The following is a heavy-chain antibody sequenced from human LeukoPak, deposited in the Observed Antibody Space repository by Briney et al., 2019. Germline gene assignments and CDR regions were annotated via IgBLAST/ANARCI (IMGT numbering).Heavy chain of an antibody. J-gene: IGHJ5*02. V-gene: IGHV1-8*01. Sequence: ASVKVSCKASGHTFTSYDINWVRQATGQGLEWMGWVNPNSGNTGYAQKFQGRVTMTRNTSISTAYMELSSLRSEDTAVYYCARAGKRITMVRGVVYWFDPWGQGTLVTVSS. D-gene: IGHD3-10*01. CDR1: GHTFTSYD. CDR3: ARAGKRITMVRGVVYWFDP. CDR2: VNPNSGNT.